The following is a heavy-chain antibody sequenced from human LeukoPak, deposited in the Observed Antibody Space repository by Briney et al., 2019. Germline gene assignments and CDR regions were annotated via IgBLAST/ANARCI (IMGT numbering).Heavy chain of an antibody. CDR1: GGSISSSSYY. Sequence: SETLSLTCTVSGGSISSSSYYWGWIRQPPGKGLEWIGSIYYSGSTYYNPSLKSRVTISVDTSKNQFSLKLSSVTAADTAVYYCARRGFGRRKASFDYWGQGTLVTVSS. CDR3: ARRGFGRRKASFDY. D-gene: IGHD3-10*01. CDR2: IYYSGST. V-gene: IGHV4-39*07. J-gene: IGHJ4*02.